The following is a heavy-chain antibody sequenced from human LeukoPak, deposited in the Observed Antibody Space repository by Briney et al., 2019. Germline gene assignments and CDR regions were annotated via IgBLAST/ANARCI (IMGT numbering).Heavy chain of an antibody. Sequence: SETLSLTCTVSGGSISSGSYYWSWIRQPAGKGLEWIGRIYTSGSTNYNPSLKSRVTISVDTSKNQFSLKLSSVTAADTAVYYCARDDPRTSTLYYYYGMDVWGQGTTVTVSS. CDR2: IYTSGST. CDR3: ARDDPRTSTLYYYYGMDV. CDR1: GGSISSGSYY. V-gene: IGHV4-61*02. J-gene: IGHJ6*02. D-gene: IGHD1-7*01.